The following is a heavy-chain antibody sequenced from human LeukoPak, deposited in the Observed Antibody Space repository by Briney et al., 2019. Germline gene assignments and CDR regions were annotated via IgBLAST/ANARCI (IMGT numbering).Heavy chain of an antibody. CDR3: ARVGFGEMAADAFDI. Sequence: SGTLSLTCAVSGGSISSSNWWSWVRPPPGKGLEWIGEIYHSGSTNYNPSLKSRVTISVDKSKNQFSLKLSSVTAEDTAVYYCARVGFGEMAADAFDIWGQGTMVTVSS. CDR1: GGSISSSNW. D-gene: IGHD3-10*01. CDR2: IYHSGST. V-gene: IGHV4-4*02. J-gene: IGHJ3*02.